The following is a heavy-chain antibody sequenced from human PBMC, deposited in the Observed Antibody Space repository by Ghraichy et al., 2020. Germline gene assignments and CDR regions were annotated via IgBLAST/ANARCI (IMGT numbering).Heavy chain of an antibody. CDR1: GFTFSSYA. J-gene: IGHJ6*02. V-gene: IGHV3-23*01. CDR3: AKVSSVLSHYYYGMDV. Sequence: GGSLRLSCAASGFTFSSYAKSWVRQAPGKGLEWVSVISYSGGSTYSADSVKGRFTFSRDNSKNTLYLQLNSLRAEDTAVYYCAKVSSVLSHYYYGMDVWGQGTTVTVSS. D-gene: IGHD3-9*01. CDR2: ISYSGGST.